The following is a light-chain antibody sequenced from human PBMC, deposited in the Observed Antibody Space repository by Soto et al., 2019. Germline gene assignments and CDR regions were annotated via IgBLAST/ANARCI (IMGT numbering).Light chain of an antibody. V-gene: IGLV1-44*01. J-gene: IGLJ1*01. Sequence: QCVLTQPPSASGTPCQMVTISSSGSSSNIGSNTVSWYQQVPGTAPKLLIYDNDERPSGVPGRFSGSKSGTSASLAISGLQSEDEADYYCATWDDSRNGYVFGPGTKVTVL. CDR3: ATWDDSRNGYV. CDR1: SSNIGSNT. CDR2: DND.